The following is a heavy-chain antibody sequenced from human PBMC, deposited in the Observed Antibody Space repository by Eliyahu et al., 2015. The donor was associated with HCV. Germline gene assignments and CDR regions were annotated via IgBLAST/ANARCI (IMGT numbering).Heavy chain of an antibody. CDR3: ARDHTNPPIIAAPGDY. CDR1: GFTFSXYS. V-gene: IGHV3-21*01. J-gene: IGHJ4*02. CDR2: ISSSSSYI. Sequence: EVQLVESGGGLVKPGGSLRLSRAASGFTFSXYSMNWVRQAPGKGLEWVSSISSSSSYIYYADSVKGRFTISRDNAKNSLYLQMNSLRAEDTAVYYCARDHTNPPIIAAPGDYWGQGTLVTVSS. D-gene: IGHD6-6*01.